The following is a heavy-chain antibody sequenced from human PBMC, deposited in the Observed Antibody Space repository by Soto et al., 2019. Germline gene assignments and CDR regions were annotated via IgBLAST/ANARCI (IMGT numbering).Heavy chain of an antibody. CDR2: ILGNGYAS. J-gene: IGHJ4*02. CDR3: ARDGPAGFTFDY. CDR1: GFTFNTYA. Sequence: EVHLVESGGGLVQPGGSLRLSCVASGFTFNTYAMHWVRQAPGKGLEYVSAILGNGYASYYADSVKGRFTISRDNSKNTLYLQMDSLRPEAAALYYCARDGPAGFTFDYWGQGTLVTVSS. V-gene: IGHV3-64*07. D-gene: IGHD2-2*01.